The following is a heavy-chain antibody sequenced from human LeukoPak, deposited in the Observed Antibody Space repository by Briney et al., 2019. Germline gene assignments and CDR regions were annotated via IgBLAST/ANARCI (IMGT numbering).Heavy chain of an antibody. CDR1: GFTFSSYA. J-gene: IGHJ5*02. CDR3: EKDQRIFWFDP. Sequence: GGSLRLSCAASGFTFSSYAMSWVRQAPGKGLEWVSAISGSGGSTYYADSVKGRFTISRDNSKNTLYLQMNSPRAEDTAVYYCEKDQRIFWFDPWGQGTLVTVSS. D-gene: IGHD2-15*01. CDR2: ISGSGGST. V-gene: IGHV3-23*01.